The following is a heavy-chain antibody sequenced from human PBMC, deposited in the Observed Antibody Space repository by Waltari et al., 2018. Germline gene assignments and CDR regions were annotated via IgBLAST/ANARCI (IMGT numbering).Heavy chain of an antibody. J-gene: IGHJ2*01. CDR1: GFTFDDYA. CDR2: ISWNSGSI. CDR3: AKDRSGRGWYFDL. D-gene: IGHD3-10*01. V-gene: IGHV3-9*01. Sequence: EVQLVESGGGLVQPGRSLRLSCAASGFTFDDYAMHWVRQAPGKGLEWVSGISWNSGSIGYADSVKGRFTISRDNAKNSLYLQMNSLRAEDTALYYCAKDRSGRGWYFDLWGRGTLVTVSS.